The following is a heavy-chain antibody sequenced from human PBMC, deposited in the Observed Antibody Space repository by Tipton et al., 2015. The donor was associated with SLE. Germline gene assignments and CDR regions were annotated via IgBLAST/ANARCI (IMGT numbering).Heavy chain of an antibody. V-gene: IGHV4-34*01. CDR1: GGSFSGYY. D-gene: IGHD1-1*01. CDR3: ASANWNFEY. J-gene: IGHJ4*02. Sequence: TLSLTCAVYGGSFSGYYWSWIRQPPGKGLEWIGEINHSGSTNYNPSLKSRVTISVHTSKNQFSLKLSSVTAADTAVYYCASANWNFEYWGQGTLVTVSS. CDR2: INHSGST.